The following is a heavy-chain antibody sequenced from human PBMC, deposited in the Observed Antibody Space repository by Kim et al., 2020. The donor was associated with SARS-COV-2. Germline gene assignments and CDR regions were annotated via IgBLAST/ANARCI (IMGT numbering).Heavy chain of an antibody. CDR3: ERGSKEIVVVPAAINW. CDR2: IYYSGST. Sequence: SETLSLTCTVSGCSISSGGYYWSWIRQHPGKGLEWIGYIYYSGSTYYNPSLKSRVTISVDTSKNQFSLKLSSVTAADTALYYCERGSKEIVVVPAAINW. CDR1: GCSISSGGYY. D-gene: IGHD2-2*01. J-gene: IGHJ5*01. V-gene: IGHV4-31*03.